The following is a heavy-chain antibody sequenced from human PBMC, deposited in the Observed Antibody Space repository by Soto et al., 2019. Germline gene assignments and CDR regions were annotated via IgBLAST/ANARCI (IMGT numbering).Heavy chain of an antibody. CDR1: GYTLTELS. D-gene: IGHD3-22*01. CDR3: AREYYYDSSGPYAFDI. J-gene: IGHJ3*02. Sequence: ASVKVSCKVSGYTLTELSMHWARQAPGKGLEWMGGFDPEDGETIYAQKFQGRVTMTEDTSTDTAYMELSSLRSEDTAVYYCAREYYYDSSGPYAFDIWGQGTMVTVSS. V-gene: IGHV1-24*01. CDR2: FDPEDGET.